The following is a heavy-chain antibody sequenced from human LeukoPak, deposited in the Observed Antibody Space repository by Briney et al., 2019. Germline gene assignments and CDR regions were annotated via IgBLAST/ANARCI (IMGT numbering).Heavy chain of an antibody. V-gene: IGHV4-39*01. CDR3: ARHLDGSGSYVICPWFDP. D-gene: IGHD3-10*01. J-gene: IGHJ5*02. CDR2: INHSGST. Sequence: TSETLSLTCTVSGVSISSSSYYWGWIRQPPGKGLEWIGEINHSGSTNYNPSLKSRVTISVDTAKNQFSLKLSSVTAADTAVYYCARHLDGSGSYVICPWFDPWGQGTLVTVSS. CDR1: GVSISSSSYY.